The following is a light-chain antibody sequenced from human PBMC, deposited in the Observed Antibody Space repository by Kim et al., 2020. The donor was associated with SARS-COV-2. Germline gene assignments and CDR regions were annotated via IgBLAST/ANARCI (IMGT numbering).Light chain of an antibody. J-gene: IGLJ1*01. Sequence: QSALTQPRSVSGSPGQSVTISCTGTSSDVGAYNFVSWYQHHPGKAPKLMIYDVSERPSGVPDRFSGSTSGDTASLTISGLQADDEADYYCCSYAGSYTFVFGTGTKVTVL. CDR2: DVS. V-gene: IGLV2-11*01. CDR1: SSDVGAYNF. CDR3: CSYAGSYTFV.